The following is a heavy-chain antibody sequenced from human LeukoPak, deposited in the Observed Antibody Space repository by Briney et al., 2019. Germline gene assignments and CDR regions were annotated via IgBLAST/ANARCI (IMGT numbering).Heavy chain of an antibody. V-gene: IGHV1-2*04. CDR1: GYTFTGYY. Sequence: ASVKVSCKASGYTFTGYYMHWVRQAPGRGLEWMGWINPNSGGTNYAQKFQGWVTMTRDTSISTAYMELSRLRSDDTAVYYCARGRIAAAATGFDPWGQGTLVTVSS. CDR3: ARGRIAAAATGFDP. J-gene: IGHJ5*02. D-gene: IGHD6-13*01. CDR2: INPNSGGT.